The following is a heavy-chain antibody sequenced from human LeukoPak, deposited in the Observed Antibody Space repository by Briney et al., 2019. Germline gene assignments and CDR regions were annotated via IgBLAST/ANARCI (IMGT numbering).Heavy chain of an antibody. CDR1: GFTFSSYG. J-gene: IGHJ3*02. V-gene: IGHV3-21*01. CDR3: ARKFHAFDI. CDR2: ISSSSSYI. D-gene: IGHD2-21*01. Sequence: GGSLRLSCAASGFTFSSYGMSWVRQAPGKGLEWVSSISSSSSYIYYADSVKGRFTISRDNAKNSLYLQMDSLRAEDTAVYYCARKFHAFDIWGQGTMVTVSS.